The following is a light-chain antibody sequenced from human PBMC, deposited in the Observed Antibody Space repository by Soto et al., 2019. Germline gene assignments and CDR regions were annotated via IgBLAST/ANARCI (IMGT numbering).Light chain of an antibody. CDR2: VAS. CDR3: QQYNVWPLT. V-gene: IGKV3-15*01. Sequence: EIVMRQSRVTLSVSPGDRATLSCRASQSVDSNLAWYQQKPGQTPKLLIYVASTMATGIPARFSGSGSGTEFTRTISSLQSEDFAVYYCQQYNVWPLTFGGGTKVEFK. J-gene: IGKJ4*01. CDR1: QSVDSN.